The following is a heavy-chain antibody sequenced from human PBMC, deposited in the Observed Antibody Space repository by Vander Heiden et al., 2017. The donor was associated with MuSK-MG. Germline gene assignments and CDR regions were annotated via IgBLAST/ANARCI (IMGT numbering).Heavy chain of an antibody. Sequence: QLQLQESGPGLVKPSETLSLTCTVPGGPISSSSYYWGWVRQPPGKGLEWIGSIYYSGSTYYNPSRKSRVTISVDTSKNQFSLKMSSVTAAETAVDYCARLPRDSWTGYSDAFDIWGQGTMVTVSS. CDR3: ARLPRDSWTGYSDAFDI. CDR2: IYYSGST. CDR1: GGPISSSSYY. J-gene: IGHJ3*02. V-gene: IGHV4-39*01. D-gene: IGHD3-9*01.